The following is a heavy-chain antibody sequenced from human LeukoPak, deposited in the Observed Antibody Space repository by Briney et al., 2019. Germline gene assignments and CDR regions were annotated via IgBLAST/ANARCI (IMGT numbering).Heavy chain of an antibody. CDR2: ILYDGSNR. CDR1: GFTFSAYA. D-gene: IGHD2-8*01. Sequence: GSLRLSCAASGFTFSAYAMHWVRQAPGKGLEWVAVILYDGSNRYYADSVKGRFTISRDNSRNTLYLQMNSLRDEDAAVYSCARTGYCSNGVCFYYYYYIDVWGKGTTVTVSS. V-gene: IGHV3-30-3*01. CDR3: ARTGYCSNGVCFYYYYYIDV. J-gene: IGHJ6*03.